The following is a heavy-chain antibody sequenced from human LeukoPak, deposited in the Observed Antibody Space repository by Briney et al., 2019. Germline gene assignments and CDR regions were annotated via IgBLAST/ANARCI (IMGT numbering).Heavy chain of an antibody. D-gene: IGHD2-15*01. V-gene: IGHV3-30*18. Sequence: GGSLRLSCAASGFTFSSYGMHWVRRAPGKGLEWVAVISYDGSNKYYADSVKGRFTISRDNSKNTLCLQMNSLRAEDTAVYYCAKDQEEYCSGGSCSDDYYYGMDVWGQGTTVTVSS. CDR2: ISYDGSNK. CDR1: GFTFSSYG. J-gene: IGHJ6*02. CDR3: AKDQEEYCSGGSCSDDYYYGMDV.